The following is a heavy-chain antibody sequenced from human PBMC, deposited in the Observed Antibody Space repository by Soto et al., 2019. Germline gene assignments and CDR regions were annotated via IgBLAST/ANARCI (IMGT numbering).Heavy chain of an antibody. V-gene: IGHV3-23*01. CDR1: GFAFRDYA. CDR2: ISGSGGGT. CDR3: AKESLTTFNNWFDS. J-gene: IGHJ5*01. Sequence: GGALRLSCAASGFAFRDYAMNWVRQSPGKGLEWVSGISGSGGGTYYADSVKGRFTISRDNSKTRLYLQMSSLRADDTAVYYCAKESLTTFNNWFDSWGQGTLVTVSS.